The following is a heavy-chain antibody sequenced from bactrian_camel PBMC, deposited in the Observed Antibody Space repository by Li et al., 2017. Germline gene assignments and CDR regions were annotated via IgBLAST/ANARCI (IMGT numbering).Heavy chain of an antibody. D-gene: IGHD2*01. Sequence: HVQLVESGGASAQPGGSLTLSCAAPLDSSSARCMGWFRVAPGKEREEVAGFGSGGNTSIADSVKGRFTISKDNAKNILYLQMNSLKPDDTAMYYCVAERPTDCYREVVTSRYRGRGTQVTVS. CDR2: FGSGGNT. CDR3: VAERPTDCYREVVTSRY. J-gene: IGHJ4*01. CDR1: LDSSSARC. V-gene: IGHV3S53*01.